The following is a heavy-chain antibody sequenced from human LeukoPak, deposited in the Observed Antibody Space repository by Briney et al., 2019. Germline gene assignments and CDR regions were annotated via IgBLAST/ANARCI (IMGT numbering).Heavy chain of an antibody. CDR2: ISGSGGST. CDR3: AKPYCSSTSCYVGTNFDY. Sequence: GGSLRLSCAASGFTFSSYAMSWVRQAPGKGLEWVSAISGSGGSTYYADSVKGWFTISRDNSKNTLYLQMNSLRAEDTAVYYCAKPYCSSTSCYVGTNFDYWGQGTLVTVSS. D-gene: IGHD2-2*01. J-gene: IGHJ4*02. CDR1: GFTFSSYA. V-gene: IGHV3-23*01.